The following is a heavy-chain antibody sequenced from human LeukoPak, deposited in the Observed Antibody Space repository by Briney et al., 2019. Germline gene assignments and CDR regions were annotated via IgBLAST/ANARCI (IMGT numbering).Heavy chain of an antibody. Sequence: ASVKVSCKASGYTFTGYYMHWVRQAPGQGLEWMGWINPNSGGTNYAQKFQGRVTMTRDTSISTAYMELSRLRSDDTAVYYCARDRSIGYPNPTFDIWGQGTMVTVSS. CDR3: ARDRSIGYPNPTFDI. J-gene: IGHJ3*02. V-gene: IGHV1-2*02. CDR1: GYTFTGYY. D-gene: IGHD1-1*01. CDR2: INPNSGGT.